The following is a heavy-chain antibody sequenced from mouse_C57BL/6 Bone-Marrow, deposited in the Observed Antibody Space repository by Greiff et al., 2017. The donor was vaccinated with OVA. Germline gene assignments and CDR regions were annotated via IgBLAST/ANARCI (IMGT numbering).Heavy chain of an antibody. CDR1: GFTFSDAW. Sequence: QSGGGLVQPGGSMKLSCAASGFTFSDAWMDWVRQSPEKGLEWVAEIRNKANNHATYYAESVKGRFTISRDDSKSSVYLQMNSLRAEDTGIYYCTRRAYYDYPYYFDYWGQGTTLTVSS. V-gene: IGHV6-6*01. CDR2: IRNKANNHAT. CDR3: TRRAYYDYPYYFDY. J-gene: IGHJ2*01. D-gene: IGHD2-4*01.